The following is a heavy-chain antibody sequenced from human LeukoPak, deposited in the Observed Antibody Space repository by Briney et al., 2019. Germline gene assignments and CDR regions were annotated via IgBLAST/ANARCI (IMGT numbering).Heavy chain of an antibody. Sequence: GGSLRLSCAASGFTVSSNYMSWVRQAPGKGLEWVSTIYTGGNRFYADSVKARFTVSRDSSKNTLYLQMSSLRAGDTAVYYCVRDSRYCSTSSCSDWGQGTLVTVSS. CDR3: VRDSRYCSTSSCSD. V-gene: IGHV3-66*01. D-gene: IGHD2-8*01. J-gene: IGHJ4*02. CDR1: GFTVSSNY. CDR2: IYTGGNR.